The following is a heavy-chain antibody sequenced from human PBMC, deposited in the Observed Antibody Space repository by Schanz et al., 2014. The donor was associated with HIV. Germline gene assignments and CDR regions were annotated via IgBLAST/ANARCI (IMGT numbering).Heavy chain of an antibody. J-gene: IGHJ6*02. D-gene: IGHD3-16*01. V-gene: IGHV3-30*03. Sequence: QVQLVESGGGVVQPGRSLRLSCAASGFTFSTYGMHWVRQGPGKGRERAAFIPYDGSNKYYADSVKGRFTISRDNSKNTLFLQMNSLRGEDTAVYYCARVANWDYYGMDVWGRGTTVTVSS. CDR1: GFTFSTYG. CDR2: IPYDGSNK. CDR3: ARVANWDYYGMDV.